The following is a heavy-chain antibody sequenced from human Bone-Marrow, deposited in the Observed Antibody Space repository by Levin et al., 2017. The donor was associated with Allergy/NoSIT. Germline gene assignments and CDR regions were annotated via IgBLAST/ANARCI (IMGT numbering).Heavy chain of an antibody. J-gene: IGHJ6*02. V-gene: IGHV3-9*01. CDR3: VKGGGWYYNLYGMDV. Sequence: SLKISCAASGFRFDDYAMNWVRQGPGKGLEWVSGISWNSGSIGYADSVKGRITISRDNAKNSLYLQMDSLRIEDTAVYYCVKGGGWYYNLYGMDVWGQGTTVTVYS. CDR1: GFRFDDYA. CDR2: ISWNSGSI. D-gene: IGHD6-19*01.